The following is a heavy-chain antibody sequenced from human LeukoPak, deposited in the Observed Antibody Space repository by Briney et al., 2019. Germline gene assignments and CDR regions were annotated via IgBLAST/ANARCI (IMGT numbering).Heavy chain of an antibody. CDR1: GFTFSSHG. V-gene: IGHV3-30*18. Sequence: GGSLRLSCAASGFTFSSHGMHWVRQAPGKGLEWVAVISYDGSNKYYADSVKGRFTISRDNSKNTLYLQMNSLRAEDTAVYYCAKVLVNYYYYGMDVWGQGTTVTVSS. D-gene: IGHD2-21*01. J-gene: IGHJ6*02. CDR2: ISYDGSNK. CDR3: AKVLVNYYYYGMDV.